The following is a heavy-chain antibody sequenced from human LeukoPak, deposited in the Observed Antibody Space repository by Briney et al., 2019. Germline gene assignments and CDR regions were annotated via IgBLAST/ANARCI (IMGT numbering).Heavy chain of an antibody. CDR2: MNIAGSTK. D-gene: IGHD3/OR15-3a*01. Sequence: PGGSLRLSCAASGFTFSDYWMHWVRQAPGKGLEWISYMNIAGSTKYYADSVKGRFTVSRDNAKNSLYLHIDSLRVEDTAVYYCARVSPYGFNALDVWGQGTLVSVSS. CDR1: GFTFSDYW. J-gene: IGHJ3*01. CDR3: ARVSPYGFNALDV. V-gene: IGHV3-11*04.